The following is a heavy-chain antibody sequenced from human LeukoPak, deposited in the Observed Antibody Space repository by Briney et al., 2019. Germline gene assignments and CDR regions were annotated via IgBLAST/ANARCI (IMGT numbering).Heavy chain of an antibody. J-gene: IGHJ4*02. Sequence: PGGSLRLSCTASGFTFGDYLMSWFGQAPGKGLEWIGFISGGTTEYAASVKGRFTISRDDSTSIAYLQMNSLTTEDTAVYYCSRGSGWLSVYWGQGTLVTVSS. CDR3: SRGSGWLSVY. CDR2: ISGGTT. D-gene: IGHD6-19*01. CDR1: GFTFGDYL. V-gene: IGHV3-49*03.